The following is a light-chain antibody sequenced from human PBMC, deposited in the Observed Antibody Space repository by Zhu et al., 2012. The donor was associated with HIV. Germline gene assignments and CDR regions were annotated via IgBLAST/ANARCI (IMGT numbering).Light chain of an antibody. Sequence: DIQMTQSPSTLSASVGDRVTITCRASQSISNWLAWYQQNPGKAPKLLIFKASILHSGVPSRFSGSGSGTEFTLTISSLQPDDFATYYCQQYDTYRYT. J-gene: IGKJ2*01. CDR2: KAS. V-gene: IGKV1-5*03. CDR1: QSISNW. CDR3: QQYDTYRYT.